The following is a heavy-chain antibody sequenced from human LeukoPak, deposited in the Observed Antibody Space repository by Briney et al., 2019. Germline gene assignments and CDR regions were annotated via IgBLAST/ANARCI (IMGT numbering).Heavy chain of an antibody. J-gene: IGHJ3*02. CDR2: IYSGGST. V-gene: IGHV3-53*01. CDR1: GFTFSSYG. D-gene: IGHD4-23*01. CDR3: ARGTTVVVPDAFDI. Sequence: PGGSLRLSCAASGFTFSSYGMHWVRQAPGKGLEWVSVIYSGGSTYYADSVKGRFTISRDNSKNTLYLQMNSLRAEDTAVYYCARGTTVVVPDAFDIWGQGTMVTVSS.